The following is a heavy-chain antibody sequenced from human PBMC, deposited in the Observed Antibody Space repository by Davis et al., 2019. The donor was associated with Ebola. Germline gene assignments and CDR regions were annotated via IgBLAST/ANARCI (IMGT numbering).Heavy chain of an antibody. CDR2: IKQDASEK. V-gene: IGHV3-7*01. Sequence: GASLTLSCAASGFTFSSYWMSWVRQAPGKGLEWVANIKQDASEKYYVDSVKGRYITSRDNAKTSVFLQMNSLRAEDTGIYYCVREGKQWLVSLWGQGTLVTVSS. D-gene: IGHD6-19*01. J-gene: IGHJ4*02. CDR3: VREGKQWLVSL. CDR1: GFTFSSYW.